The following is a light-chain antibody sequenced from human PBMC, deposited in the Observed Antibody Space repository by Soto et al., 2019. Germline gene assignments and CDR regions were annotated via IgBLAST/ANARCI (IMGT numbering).Light chain of an antibody. CDR1: QDISNY. J-gene: IGKJ2*01. V-gene: IGKV1-33*01. CDR3: QQYDNLPGT. CDR2: DAS. Sequence: DIQMTQSPSSLSASVGDRVTITCQASQDISNYLNWYQQKPGKAPKLLIYDASNLETGVPSRFSGSGSGTDFTFTISSLQPEDIATYYCQQYDNLPGTFGQGTQLEIK.